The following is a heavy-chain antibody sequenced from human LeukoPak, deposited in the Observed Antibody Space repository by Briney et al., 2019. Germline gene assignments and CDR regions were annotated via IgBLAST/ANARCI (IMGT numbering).Heavy chain of an antibody. D-gene: IGHD3-3*01. CDR1: GGSFSGYY. J-gene: IGHJ3*02. V-gene: IGHV4-34*01. CDR3: ARVRFLDALDI. Sequence: PSETLSLTCTVYGGSFSGYYWSWIRQPPGKGLEWIGEINHSGSTNYNPSLKSRVTISVDTSKNQFSLKLSSVTAADTAVYYCARVRFLDALDIWGQGTMVTVSS. CDR2: INHSGST.